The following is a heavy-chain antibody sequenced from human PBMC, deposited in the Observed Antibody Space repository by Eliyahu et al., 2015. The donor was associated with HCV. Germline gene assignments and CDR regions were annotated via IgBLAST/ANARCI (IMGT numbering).Heavy chain of an antibody. CDR3: TTAAWQNSRNYYYDSSGYFWGDYYYGMDV. V-gene: IGHV3-15*01. J-gene: IGHJ6*02. CDR1: GFPFSNAX. D-gene: IGHD3-22*01. Sequence: EVQLVESGGGLVKPGGSLRLSCAASGFPFSNAXXSWVXPAPGXGXGGVGRIKSKTDGGTTDYAAPVKGRFTISRDDSKNTLYLQMNSLKTEDTAVYYCTTAAWQNSRNYYYDSSGYFWGDYYYGMDVWGQGTTVTVSS. CDR2: IKSKTDGGTT.